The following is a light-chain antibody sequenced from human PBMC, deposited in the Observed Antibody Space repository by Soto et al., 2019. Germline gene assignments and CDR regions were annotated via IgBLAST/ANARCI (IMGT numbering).Light chain of an antibody. V-gene: IGLV2-14*01. J-gene: IGLJ1*01. CDR3: SSFTTRSAYI. CDR2: EVS. CDR1: SSDLGKYNF. Sequence: QSVLTQSASVSGSPGQSITISCTGTSSDLGKYNFVSWFQQHPGKAPTLVIYEVSNRPSGVSSRFSGSKSGSTASLTISGLQAEYEADYYCSSFTTRSAYIFGTGTKATVL.